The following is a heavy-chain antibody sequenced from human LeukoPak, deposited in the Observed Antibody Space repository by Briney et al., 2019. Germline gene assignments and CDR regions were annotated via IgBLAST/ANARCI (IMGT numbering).Heavy chain of an antibody. CDR2: IYHSGST. D-gene: IGHD3-22*01. Sequence: SGTLSLTCAVSGGSISSSNWWSWVRQPPGKGLEWIGEIYHSGSTNYNPSLKSRVTISVDTSKNQFSLKLSSVTAADTAVYYCASTDSSGYYINYGMDVWGQGTTVTVSS. CDR1: GGSISSSNW. V-gene: IGHV4-4*02. CDR3: ASTDSSGYYINYGMDV. J-gene: IGHJ6*02.